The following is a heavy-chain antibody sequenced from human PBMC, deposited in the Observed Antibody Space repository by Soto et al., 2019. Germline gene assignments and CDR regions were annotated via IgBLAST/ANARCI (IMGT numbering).Heavy chain of an antibody. D-gene: IGHD2-8*01. Sequence: QVQLVQPGPEVRKPGDSVTVSCKTSGFTFSGSAVQWVRQIRGQGLEWIGWIVVGSGKAKYAPKFQQRVTISRDKSTNTAYLEVNSLRHGDTAIYYCTVDTYGPDYWGQGTLVTVSS. CDR3: TVDTYGPDY. CDR1: GFTFSGSA. J-gene: IGHJ4*02. V-gene: IGHV1-58*01. CDR2: IVVGSGKA.